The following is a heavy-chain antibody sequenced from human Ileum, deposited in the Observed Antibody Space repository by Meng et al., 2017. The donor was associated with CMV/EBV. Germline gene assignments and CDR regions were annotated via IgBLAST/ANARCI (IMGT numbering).Heavy chain of an antibody. Sequence: QQLRPRICKPLTALYLHLSMSMESTTTKNATWNRITQSPLMSLELLGTTDYRSKWDYEYSVSVESRITISPDTSKNQFSLHLRSVTPDDTAIYYCARESELLRFDHWGQGTLVTVSS. CDR1: MESTTTKNAT. V-gene: IGHV6-1*01. CDR2: TDYRSKWDY. CDR3: ARESELLRFDH. D-gene: IGHD6-6*01. J-gene: IGHJ4*02.